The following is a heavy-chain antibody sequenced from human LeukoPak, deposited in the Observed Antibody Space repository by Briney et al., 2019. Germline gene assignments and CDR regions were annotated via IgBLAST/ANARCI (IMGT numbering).Heavy chain of an antibody. CDR1: GFTFSSYG. J-gene: IGHJ3*02. V-gene: IGHV3-30*02. CDR3: ARDNVYYYDSSGYAFDI. D-gene: IGHD3-22*01. CDR2: IRYDGSNK. Sequence: GGSLRLSCAASGFTFSSYGMHWVRQAPGKGLEWVAFIRYDGSNKYYADSVKGRFTISRDNSKNTLYLQMNSLRAEDTAVYYCARDNVYYYDSSGYAFDIWGQGTMVTVSS.